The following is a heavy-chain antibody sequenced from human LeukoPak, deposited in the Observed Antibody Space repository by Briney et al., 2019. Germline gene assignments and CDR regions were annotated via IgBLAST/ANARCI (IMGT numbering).Heavy chain of an antibody. CDR3: AKDVSGSIDS. CDR1: GFIFSDYN. V-gene: IGHV3-43*02. CDR2: ISGVGGRT. D-gene: IGHD5/OR15-5a*01. Sequence: GGTLRLSCAASGFIFSDYNMHWVRQVPGKGLEWVSIISGVGGRTSYADSVKGRVTIYRDNSKNSLYLQMNSLRTEDTAFYYCAKDVSGSIDSWGQGTLVTVSS. J-gene: IGHJ4*02.